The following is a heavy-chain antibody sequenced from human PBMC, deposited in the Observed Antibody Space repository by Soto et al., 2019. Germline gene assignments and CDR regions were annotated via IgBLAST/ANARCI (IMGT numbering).Heavy chain of an antibody. CDR3: ARFGHYTMVRGRGTYTDY. J-gene: IGHJ4*02. D-gene: IGHD3-10*01. V-gene: IGHV4-31*03. CDR2: IYYSGST. CDR1: GGSISSGGYY. Sequence: SETLSLTCTVSGGSISSGGYYWSWIRQHPGKGLEWIGYIYYSGSTYYNPSLKSRVTISVDTSKNQFSLKLSSVTAADTAVYYCARFGHYTMVRGRGTYTDYWGQGTLVTVSS.